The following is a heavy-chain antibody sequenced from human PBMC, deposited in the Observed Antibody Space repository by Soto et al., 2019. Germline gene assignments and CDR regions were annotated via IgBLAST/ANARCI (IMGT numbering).Heavy chain of an antibody. CDR3: ARRPRSSPYFDY. D-gene: IGHD6-13*01. Sequence: GSLKISCQCCGYTFSNFWIAWVRQLPGKGLEYMGIIYPGDSETRYSPSFHGKVTISADRSIGTAYLQWSSLEASDSAFYFCARRPRSSPYFDYWGQGALVTASS. CDR2: IYPGDSET. CDR1: GYTFSNFW. J-gene: IGHJ4*02. V-gene: IGHV5-51*01.